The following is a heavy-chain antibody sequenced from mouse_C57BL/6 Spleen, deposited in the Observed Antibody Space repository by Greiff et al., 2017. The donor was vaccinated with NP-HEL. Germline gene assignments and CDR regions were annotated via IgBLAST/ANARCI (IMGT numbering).Heavy chain of an antibody. CDR3: AIAVGNDIYAMYD. CDR1: GYPFTSYW. V-gene: IGHV1-55*01. D-gene: IGHD2-2*01. J-gene: IGHJ4*01. Sequence: VQLHQPGADLVKPGASVKMSCQASGYPFTSYWITWVKQRPGQGLEWIGDIYPGRGSPHYNQKFMSKATLTVDTSSRTAYMQLRSLTSEDSAVYYCAIAVGNDIYAMYDWGQGTSVAGSS. CDR2: IYPGRGSP.